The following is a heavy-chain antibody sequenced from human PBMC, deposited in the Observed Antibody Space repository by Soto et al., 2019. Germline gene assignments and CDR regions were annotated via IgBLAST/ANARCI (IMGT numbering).Heavy chain of an antibody. CDR1: GGSISSYY. CDR2: IYYSGST. J-gene: IGHJ5*02. V-gene: IGHV4-59*01. D-gene: IGHD3-3*01. Sequence: SETLSLTCTVSGGSISSYYWSWIRQPPGKGLEWIGYIYYSGSTNYNPSLKSRVTISVDTSKNRFSLKLSSVTAADTAVYYCARGHPNRFGVVITYWLDPWGQGPLVTVYS. CDR3: ARGHPNRFGVVITYWLDP.